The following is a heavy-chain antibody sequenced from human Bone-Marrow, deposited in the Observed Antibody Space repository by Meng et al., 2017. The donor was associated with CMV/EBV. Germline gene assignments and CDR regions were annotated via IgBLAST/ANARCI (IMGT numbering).Heavy chain of an antibody. CDR2: IYYSGST. Sequence: SETLSLTCTVSGGFISSYYWSWIRQPPGKGLEWIGYIYYSGSTNYNPSLKSRVTISVDTSKNQFSLKLSSVTAADTAVYYCARADGYDFWSGYYKPYYYYGMDVWGQGTTVTVSS. CDR3: ARADGYDFWSGYYKPYYYYGMDV. D-gene: IGHD3-3*01. J-gene: IGHJ6*02. V-gene: IGHV4-59*01. CDR1: GGFISSYY.